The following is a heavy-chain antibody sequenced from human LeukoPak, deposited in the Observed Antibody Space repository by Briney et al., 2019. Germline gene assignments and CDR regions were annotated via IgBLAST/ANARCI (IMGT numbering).Heavy chain of an antibody. CDR3: ARLKQLANAFDI. V-gene: IGHV4-59*08. J-gene: IGHJ3*02. D-gene: IGHD6-6*01. Sequence: PSETLSLTCTVSGGSISSYYWSWIRQPPGKGLEWIGYIYYSGSTNYNPFLKSRVTISVDTSKNQFSLKLSSVTAADTAVYYCARLKQLANAFDIWGQGTMVTVSS. CDR1: GGSISSYY. CDR2: IYYSGST.